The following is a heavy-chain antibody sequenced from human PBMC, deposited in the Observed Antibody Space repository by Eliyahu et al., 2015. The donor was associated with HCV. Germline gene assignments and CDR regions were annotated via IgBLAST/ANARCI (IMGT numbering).Heavy chain of an antibody. V-gene: IGHV4-34*01. CDR1: GGSFSGYY. J-gene: IGHJ6*02. CDR2: XNHRGST. D-gene: IGHD3-10*01. Sequence: QVQLQQWGAGLLKPSETLSLTCAVXGGSFSGYYXSWXRXPPGKGLEWIGEXNHRGSTHYNPSLKSRVTISVDTSKNQFSLKLSSVTAADTAVYYCARLGEIYGSGSSYWVDYGMDVWGQGTTVTVSS. CDR3: ARLGEIYGSGSSYWVDYGMDV.